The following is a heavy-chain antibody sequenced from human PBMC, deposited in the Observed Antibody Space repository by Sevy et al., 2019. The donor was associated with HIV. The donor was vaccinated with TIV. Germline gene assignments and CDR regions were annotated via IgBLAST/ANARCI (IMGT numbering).Heavy chain of an antibody. CDR2: IYYSGST. V-gene: IGHV4-59*12. D-gene: IGHD3-22*01. J-gene: IGHJ6*02. CDR3: AREDYYERSGYYYYGMDV. Sequence: SETLSLTCTVSGGSISSYYWSWIRQPPGKGLEWIGYIYYSGSTNYNPSLKSRVTISVDTSKNQFSLKLSSVTAADTAVYYCAREDYYERSGYYYYGMDVWGQRTTVTVSS. CDR1: GGSISSYY.